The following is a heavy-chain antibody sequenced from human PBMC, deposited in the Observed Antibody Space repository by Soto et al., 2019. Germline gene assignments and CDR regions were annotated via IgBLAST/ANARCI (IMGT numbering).Heavy chain of an antibody. CDR3: AREASTYDYIWGSYRYTQEYFDY. D-gene: IGHD3-16*02. Sequence: SETLYLTCAVYGGSFSGYYWSWIRQPPGKGLEWIGEINHSGSTNYNPSLKSRVTISVDTSKNQFSLKLSSVTAADTAVYYCAREASTYDYIWGSYRYTQEYFDYWGQGTLVTVSS. J-gene: IGHJ4*02. CDR2: INHSGST. CDR1: GGSFSGYY. V-gene: IGHV4-34*01.